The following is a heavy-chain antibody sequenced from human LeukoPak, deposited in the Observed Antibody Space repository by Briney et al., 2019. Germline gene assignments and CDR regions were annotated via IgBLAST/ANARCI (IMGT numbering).Heavy chain of an antibody. CDR2: ISGSGGST. CDR1: GFTFSSYA. Sequence: GGSLRLSCAASGFTFSSYAMSWARQAPGKGLEWVSAISGSGGSTYYADSVKGRFTISRDNSKNTLYLQMNSLRAEDTAVYYCAKVQDSGSYYNYWGQGTLVTVSS. J-gene: IGHJ4*02. D-gene: IGHD1-26*01. V-gene: IGHV3-23*01. CDR3: AKVQDSGSYYNY.